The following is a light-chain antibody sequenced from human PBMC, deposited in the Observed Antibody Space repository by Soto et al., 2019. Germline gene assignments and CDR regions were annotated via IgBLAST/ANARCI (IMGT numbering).Light chain of an antibody. J-gene: IGKJ2*01. CDR1: QSVSSN. V-gene: IGKV3-15*01. CDR3: QQYNNWPYT. Sequence: EIVMTQSTATLSVSPGERATLSCRASQSVSSNLAWYQQKPGQAPRLLIYGASTRATGIPAGFSGSGSGTEFTLAISSLQSEDFGVYYCQQYNNWPYTFGQGTKLEIK. CDR2: GAS.